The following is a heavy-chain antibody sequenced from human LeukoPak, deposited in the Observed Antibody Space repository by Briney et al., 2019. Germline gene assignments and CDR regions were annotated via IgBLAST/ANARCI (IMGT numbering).Heavy chain of an antibody. CDR3: AAAPSLYYYMDV. D-gene: IGHD6-13*01. V-gene: IGHV4-31*03. Sequence: PSVTLSLTCTVSGGSISSGGYYWSWIRQHPGKGLEWIGYIYYSGSTYYNPSLKSRVTISVDTSKNQFSLKLSSVTAADTAVYYCAAAPSLYYYMDVWGKGATVTVSS. CDR2: IYYSGST. CDR1: GGSISSGGYY. J-gene: IGHJ6*03.